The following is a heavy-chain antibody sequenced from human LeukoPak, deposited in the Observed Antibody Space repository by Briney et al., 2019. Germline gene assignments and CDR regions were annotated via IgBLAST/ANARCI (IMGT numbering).Heavy chain of an antibody. CDR2: ISSSGSTI. CDR1: GFTFSSYG. J-gene: IGHJ4*02. D-gene: IGHD3-16*01. V-gene: IGHV3-48*03. Sequence: SGGSLRLSCAASGFTFSSYGMIWVRQAPGKGLEWVSYISSSGSTIYYADSLKGRFTISRDNAKNSLYLQMNSLRAEDTAVYYCARDDVPGGIDYWGQGTLVTVSS. CDR3: ARDDVPGGIDY.